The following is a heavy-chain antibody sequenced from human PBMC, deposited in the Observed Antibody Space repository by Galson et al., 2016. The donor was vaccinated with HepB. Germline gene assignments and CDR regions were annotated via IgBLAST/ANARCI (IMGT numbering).Heavy chain of an antibody. CDR2: TDQSGTT. Sequence: TLSLTCTVSGGSISSINWWTWVRQPPGKGLEWIGETDQSGTTNYNPSLKSRVTISVDKSKNQFSLTMTSVTAADTAVYYCAKVWGDRPYWGQGTLVTVSS. D-gene: IGHD3-16*01. V-gene: IGHV4-4*02. CDR1: GGSISSINW. CDR3: AKVWGDRPY. J-gene: IGHJ4*02.